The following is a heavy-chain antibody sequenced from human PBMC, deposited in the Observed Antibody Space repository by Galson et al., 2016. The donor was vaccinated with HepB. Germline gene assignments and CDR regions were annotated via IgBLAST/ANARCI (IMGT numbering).Heavy chain of an antibody. CDR3: ARCSVDHKWFDP. Sequence: SVKVSCKASGGTFSSYAISWVRQAPGQGLEWMGGIIPIFGTANYAQKFQGRVTITADESTSTAYMELSSLRSEDTAVYYCARCSVDHKWFDPWGQGTLVTVSS. J-gene: IGHJ5*02. CDR1: GGTFSSYA. V-gene: IGHV1-69*13. CDR2: IIPIFGTA. D-gene: IGHD5-24*01.